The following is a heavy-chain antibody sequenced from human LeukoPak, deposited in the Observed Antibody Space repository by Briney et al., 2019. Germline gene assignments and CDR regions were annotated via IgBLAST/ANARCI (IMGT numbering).Heavy chain of an antibody. J-gene: IGHJ4*02. CDR3: VRPVGYTGSGSDYGY. D-gene: IGHD3-10*01. CDR2: IRESGGNI. CDR1: GFSFSTFE. V-gene: IGHV3-48*03. Sequence: VGALRLSCVASGFSFSTFEMSWVRQAPGKGLGWVSYIRESGGNIYYSGSVNGRFTISRDNAKNSLYLQMNSLRAEDTAVYYCVRPVGYTGSGSDYGYWGQGYLVT.